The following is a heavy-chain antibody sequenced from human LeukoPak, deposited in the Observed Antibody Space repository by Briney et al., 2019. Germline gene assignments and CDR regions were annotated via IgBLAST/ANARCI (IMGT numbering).Heavy chain of an antibody. Sequence: GGSLRLSCAASGFTFSSYGMHWVRQAPGKGLEWVAFIRYDGSNKYYADSVKGRFTISRDNSKNTLYLQMNSLRAEDTAVYYCAKDWEIVVVPAAMNYWGPGTLVTVSS. CDR2: IRYDGSNK. CDR3: AKDWEIVVVPAAMNY. D-gene: IGHD2-2*01. J-gene: IGHJ4*02. V-gene: IGHV3-30*02. CDR1: GFTFSSYG.